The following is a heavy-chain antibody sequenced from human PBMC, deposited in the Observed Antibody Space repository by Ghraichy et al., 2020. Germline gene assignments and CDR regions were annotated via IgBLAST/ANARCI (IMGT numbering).Heavy chain of an antibody. J-gene: IGHJ3*02. CDR3: ARANCSGGSCSDAFDI. D-gene: IGHD2-15*01. CDR1: GFTFSSYD. Sequence: GESLNISCAASGFTFSSYDMHWVRQATGKGLEWVSAIGTAGDTYYPGSVKGRFTISRENAKNSLYLQMNSLRAGDTAVYYCARANCSGGSCSDAFDIWGQGTMITVSS. CDR2: IGTAGDT. V-gene: IGHV3-13*01.